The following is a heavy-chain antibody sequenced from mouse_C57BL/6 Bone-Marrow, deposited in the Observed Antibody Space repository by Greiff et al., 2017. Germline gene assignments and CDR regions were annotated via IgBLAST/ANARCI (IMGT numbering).Heavy chain of an antibody. CDR3: AIDVYPYYFDY. J-gene: IGHJ2*01. CDR2: IDPSDSYT. V-gene: IGHV1-59*01. CDR1: GYTFTSYW. D-gene: IGHD2-3*01. Sequence: QVQLQQPGAELVRPGTSVKLSCKASGYTFTSYWMHWVKQRPGQGLEWIGVIDPSDSYTNYNQKFKGKATLTVDTSSSTAYMQLSSLTSEDSAVYYCAIDVYPYYFDYWGQSTTLTVSS.